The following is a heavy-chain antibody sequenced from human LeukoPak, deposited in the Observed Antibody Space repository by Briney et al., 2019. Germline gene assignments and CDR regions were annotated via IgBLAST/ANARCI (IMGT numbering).Heavy chain of an antibody. CDR1: GYTFTGYY. Sequence: ASVKVSCKASGYTFTGYYMHWVRQAPGQGLEWMGRINPNSGGTNYAQKFQGRVTMTRDTSISTAYMELSSLRSEDTAVYYCARGAAAAGNDYWGQGTLVTVSS. CDR2: INPNSGGT. D-gene: IGHD6-13*01. J-gene: IGHJ4*02. V-gene: IGHV1-2*06. CDR3: ARGAAAAGNDY.